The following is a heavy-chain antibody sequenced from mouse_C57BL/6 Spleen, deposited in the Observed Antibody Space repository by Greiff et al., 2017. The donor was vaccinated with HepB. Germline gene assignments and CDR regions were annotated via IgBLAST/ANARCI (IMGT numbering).Heavy chain of an antibody. Sequence: VQLQQSGPELVKPGASVKISCKASGYAFSSSWMNWVKQRPGKGLEWIGRIYPGDGDTNYNGKFKGKATLTADKSSSTAYMQLSSLTSEDSAVYFCARLGLVLRSSGAMDYWGQGTSVTVSS. V-gene: IGHV1-82*01. CDR3: ARLGLVLRSSGAMDY. CDR1: GYAFSSSW. J-gene: IGHJ4*01. CDR2: IYPGDGDT. D-gene: IGHD1-1*01.